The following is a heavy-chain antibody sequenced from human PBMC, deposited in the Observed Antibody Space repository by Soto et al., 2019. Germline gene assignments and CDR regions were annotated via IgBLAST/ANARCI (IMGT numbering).Heavy chain of an antibody. CDR2: IWYDGRNK. V-gene: IGHV3-33*01. CDR3: ARDSTHDYGDYGPAY. D-gene: IGHD4-17*01. Sequence: QVQLVESGGGVVQPGRSLRLSCAASGFTFSSYGMHWVRQAPGKGLEWVAVIWYDGRNKYYADSVKGRLTISRDNSKNTLYLQMNSLRAEDTAVYYCARDSTHDYGDYGPAYWGQGTLVTVSS. CDR1: GFTFSSYG. J-gene: IGHJ4*02.